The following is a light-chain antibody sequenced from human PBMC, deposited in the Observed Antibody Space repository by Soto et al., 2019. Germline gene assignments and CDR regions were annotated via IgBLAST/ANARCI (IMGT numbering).Light chain of an antibody. CDR2: GDV. Sequence: QSVLTQPPSVSGAPGQTVTISCTGGFSNIGAGFSVHWYRHLPGTAPKLLIYGDVNRPSGVSDRFSGSKSGTSASLAITGLQPEDEADYYCQSYDSGLTDSYVFGAGTKLTVL. V-gene: IGLV1-40*01. CDR1: FSNIGAGFS. J-gene: IGLJ1*01. CDR3: QSYDSGLTDSYV.